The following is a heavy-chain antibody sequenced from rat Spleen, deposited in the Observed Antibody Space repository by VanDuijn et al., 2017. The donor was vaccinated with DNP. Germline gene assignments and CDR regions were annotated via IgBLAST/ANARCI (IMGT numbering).Heavy chain of an antibody. CDR2: ISNSGIT. J-gene: IGHJ3*01. V-gene: IGHV2S8*01. D-gene: IGHD1-11*01. Sequence: QVQLKESGPGLVQPSQTLSLTCTVSGFSLTSYGVSWVRQPPGKGLEWIGAISNSGITYYNSALKSRLSISRDTSKSQVFLKMNSLQTEDTAMSFFASLEGINAYWGQGTLVTVSS. CDR1: GFSLTSYG. CDR3: ASLEGINAY.